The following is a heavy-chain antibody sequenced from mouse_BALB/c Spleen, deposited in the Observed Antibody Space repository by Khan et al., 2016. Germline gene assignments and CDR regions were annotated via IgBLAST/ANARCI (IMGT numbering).Heavy chain of an antibody. CDR2: INPSTGYT. CDR1: GYTFTSYW. D-gene: IGHD2-1*01. Sequence: QVQLQQPGAELVKAGASVKMSCKASGYTFTSYWMHWVKQRPGQGLEWIGYINPSTGYTEYNQKFQDKATLTADKSSSTAYMQLSSRTSEDSAVYYCAYYCNYYWGQGTTLTVSS. CDR3: AYYCNYY. V-gene: IGHV1S26*01. J-gene: IGHJ2*01.